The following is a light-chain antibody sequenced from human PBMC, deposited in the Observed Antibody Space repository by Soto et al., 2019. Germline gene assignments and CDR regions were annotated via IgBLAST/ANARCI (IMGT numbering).Light chain of an antibody. CDR2: GAS. CDR3: QQYNNWPGT. J-gene: IGKJ4*01. CDR1: QSVNSH. Sequence: IVMTQSPATLPVSPGERATLSCRTSQSVNSHLAWYQHKPGQAPRLLIYGASSRATGIPTRFSGSGSGTEFTLTIGSLQSEDFAIYFCQQYNNWPGTFGEGTKVEIK. V-gene: IGKV3-15*01.